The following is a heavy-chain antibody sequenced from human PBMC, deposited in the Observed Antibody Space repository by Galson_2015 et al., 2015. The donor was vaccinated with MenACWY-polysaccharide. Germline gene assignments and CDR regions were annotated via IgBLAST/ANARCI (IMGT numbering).Heavy chain of an antibody. V-gene: IGHV3-30*02. CDR2: IPFDGSNQ. D-gene: IGHD2-2*01. Sequence: SLRLSCAACGFTFSTYGLHWVRPAPGKGLEWVSFIPFDGSNQYYVESVRGRITISRDNFKNTLYVQMNSLRAEDTSVYYWVKAMIEYQLLSSLGGYWGKGTLVTVSS. CDR1: GFTFSTYG. CDR3: VKAMIEYQLLSSLGGY. J-gene: IGHJ4*02.